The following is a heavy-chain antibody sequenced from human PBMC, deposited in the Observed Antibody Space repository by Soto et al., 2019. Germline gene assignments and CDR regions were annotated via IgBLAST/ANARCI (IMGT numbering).Heavy chain of an antibody. V-gene: IGHV1-8*01. CDR3: ARMAASGSLNWFDP. CDR1: GYTFTNYE. Sequence: ASVKVSCKASGYTFTNYEINWVRQATGQGLEWMGWMNPGSGNTGYAHKFQGRVTMTRNISISTAYMELSRLGSDDTAIYYCARMAASGSLNWFDPWGQGALVTVSS. D-gene: IGHD3-10*01. CDR2: MNPGSGNT. J-gene: IGHJ5*02.